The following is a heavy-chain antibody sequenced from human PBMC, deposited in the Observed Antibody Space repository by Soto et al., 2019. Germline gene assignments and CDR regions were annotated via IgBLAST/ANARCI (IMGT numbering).Heavy chain of an antibody. V-gene: IGHV3-21*01. D-gene: IGHD6-13*01. CDR2: ISSSSSYI. J-gene: IGHJ3*02. CDR1: GFTFSSYS. CDR3: ARDSVAAAGTAAFDI. Sequence: PGGSLRLSCAASGFTFSSYSMNWVRQAPGKGLEWVSSISSSSSYIYYADSVKGRFTISRDNAKNSLYLQMNSLRAEDTAVYYCARDSVAAAGTAAFDIWGQGTMVTVSS.